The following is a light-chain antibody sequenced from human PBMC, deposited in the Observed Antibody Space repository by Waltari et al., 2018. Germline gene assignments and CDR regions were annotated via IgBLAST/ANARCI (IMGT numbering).Light chain of an antibody. CDR1: SSDVGSYNY. J-gene: IGLJ2*01. CDR3: SSYMSTTTLER. CDR2: DVT. Sequence: QSALTQPASVSGSPGQSITISCTGTSSDVGSYNYVSWYPQHPGKAPKLMIYDVTNRPSGVSNRFSGSKSGNTASLTISGLQAEDEADYYCSSYMSTTTLERFVGGTSLTVL. V-gene: IGLV2-14*03.